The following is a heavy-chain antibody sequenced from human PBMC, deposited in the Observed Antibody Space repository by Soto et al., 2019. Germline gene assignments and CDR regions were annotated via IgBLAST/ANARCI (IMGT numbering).Heavy chain of an antibody. Sequence: SVKVSCKASGGTFSSYAISWVRQAPGQGLEWMGGIIPIFGTANYAQKFQGRVTITADESTSTAYMELSSLRSEDTAVYYCARDQVSPAGTVGWHFDYWGQGXLVTVSS. V-gene: IGHV1-69*13. CDR1: GGTFSSYA. J-gene: IGHJ4*02. D-gene: IGHD6-19*01. CDR2: IIPIFGTA. CDR3: ARDQVSPAGTVGWHFDY.